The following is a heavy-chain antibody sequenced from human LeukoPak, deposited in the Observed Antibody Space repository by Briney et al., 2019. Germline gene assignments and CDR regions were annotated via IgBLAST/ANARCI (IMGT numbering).Heavy chain of an antibody. Sequence: HPGGSLRLSCAASGFTFSSYAMHWVRQAPGKGLEYVSAISSNGGSTYYANSVKGRFTISRDNSKNTLYLQMGSLRAEDTAVYYCAREDTAMAIDYWGQGTLVTVSS. CDR2: ISSNGGST. V-gene: IGHV3-64*01. CDR3: AREDTAMAIDY. CDR1: GFTFSSYA. J-gene: IGHJ4*02. D-gene: IGHD5-18*01.